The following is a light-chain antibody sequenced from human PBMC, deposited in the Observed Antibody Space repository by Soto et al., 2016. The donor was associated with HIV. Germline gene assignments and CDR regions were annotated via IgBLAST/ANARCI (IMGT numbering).Light chain of an antibody. V-gene: IGLV3-21*03. CDR3: QVWDSSSDHVI. CDR1: NIGSKS. J-gene: IGLJ2*01. Sequence: SYELTQSPSVSVAPGKTARITCGGDNIGSKSVHWYWQKAGQAPVLVVYDDSDRPSEIPDRFSGSNSGNTATLTISRVEAGDEADYYCQVWDSSSDHVIFGGGTKLTVL. CDR2: DDS.